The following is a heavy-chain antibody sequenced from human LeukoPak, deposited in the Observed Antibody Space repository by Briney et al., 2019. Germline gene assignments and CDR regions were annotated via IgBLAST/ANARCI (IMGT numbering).Heavy chain of an antibody. J-gene: IGHJ4*02. D-gene: IGHD6-13*01. CDR2: IIPILGIA. Sequence: SVKVSCQSSGGTFSSYAISWVRQAPGQGLGWMGRIIPILGIANYAQKFQGRVTITADKSTSTAYMELSSLRSEDTAVYYCASGTLSSSADYWGQGTLVTVSS. CDR1: GGTFSSYA. V-gene: IGHV1-69*04. CDR3: ASGTLSSSADY.